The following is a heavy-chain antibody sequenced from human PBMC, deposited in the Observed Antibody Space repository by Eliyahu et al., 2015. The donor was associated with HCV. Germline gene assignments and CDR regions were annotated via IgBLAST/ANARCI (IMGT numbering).Heavy chain of an antibody. CDR3: ARADTRTGVGGYDYVWGSRLYYYYYGMDV. CDR2: INHSGST. CDR1: GGSFSGYY. D-gene: IGHD3-16*01. J-gene: IGHJ6*02. Sequence: QVQLQQWGAGLLKPSETLSLTCAVYGGSFSGYYWSWIRQPPGKGLGWIGEINHSGSTNYNPSLKSRVTISVDTSKNQFSLKLSSVTAADTAVYYCARADTRTGVGGYDYVWGSRLYYYYYGMDVWGQGTTVTVSS. V-gene: IGHV4-34*01.